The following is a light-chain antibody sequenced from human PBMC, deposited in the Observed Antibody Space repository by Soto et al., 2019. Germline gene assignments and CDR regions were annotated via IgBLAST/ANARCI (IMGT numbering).Light chain of an antibody. CDR1: QTISSW. J-gene: IGKJ1*01. Sequence: DIQMPQSPYPLSGSLGDRFTITCRASQTISSWLAWYQQKPGKAPKLLIYKASTLKSGAPSRFSGSGSGTEFTLTISSLQPDDFATYYCQQDNSYSEAFGQGTKVDIK. CDR2: KAS. V-gene: IGKV1-5*03. CDR3: QQDNSYSEA.